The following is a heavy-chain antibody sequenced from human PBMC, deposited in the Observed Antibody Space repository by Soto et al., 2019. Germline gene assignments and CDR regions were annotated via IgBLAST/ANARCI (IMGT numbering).Heavy chain of an antibody. CDR2: INPNSGDT. Sequence: ASVKVSCKTSGYTFTAYDLHWLRQAPGQGLEWMGWINPNSGDTSYAQKFQGRVTMSRDTSISTAYLDLTRLTSDDTAVFYCARSSGRFSDFDHWGQGTLVTVSS. CDR3: ARSSGRFSDFDH. V-gene: IGHV1-2*02. J-gene: IGHJ4*02. D-gene: IGHD1-26*01. CDR1: GYTFTAYD.